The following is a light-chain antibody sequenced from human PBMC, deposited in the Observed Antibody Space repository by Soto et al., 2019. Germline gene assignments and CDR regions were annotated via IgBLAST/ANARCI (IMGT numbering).Light chain of an antibody. J-gene: IGLJ2*01. Sequence: SSELPQPPSVSVSPGQTASITCLGDKLEDKYVCWYQQKPGQSPVVVIYQDTKRPSGIPERFSGSNSGNTATLTIGGTQATDEADYYCQAWDSSTDHVVFGGGTKLTVL. CDR1: KLEDKY. CDR2: QDT. CDR3: QAWDSSTDHVV. V-gene: IGLV3-1*01.